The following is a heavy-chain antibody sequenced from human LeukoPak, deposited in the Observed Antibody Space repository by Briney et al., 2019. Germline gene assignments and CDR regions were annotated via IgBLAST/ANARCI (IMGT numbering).Heavy chain of an antibody. V-gene: IGHV4-61*02. CDR3: ARDGLEMATFYFDY. CDR1: GGSVSSGSYY. D-gene: IGHD5-24*01. J-gene: IGHJ4*02. CDR2: IYTSGST. Sequence: SQTLSLTCTVSGGSVSSGSYYWSWLRQPPGKGLEWIGRIYTSGSTNYNPSLKSRVTISVDTSKNQFSLKLSSVTAADTAVYYCARDGLEMATFYFDYWGQGTLVTVSS.